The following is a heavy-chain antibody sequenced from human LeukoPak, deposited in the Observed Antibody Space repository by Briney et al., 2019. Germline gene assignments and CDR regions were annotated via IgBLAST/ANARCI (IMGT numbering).Heavy chain of an antibody. CDR3: ARLGSGIVDAFDI. V-gene: IGHV1-18*01. Sequence: ASVKVSCKASGYTFTSYGISWVRQAPGQGLEWMGGIIPIFGTANYAQKFQGRVTMTTDTSTSTAYMELRSLRSDDTAVYYCARLGSGIVDAFDIWGQGTMVTVSS. J-gene: IGHJ3*02. D-gene: IGHD3-10*01. CDR1: GYTFTSYG. CDR2: IIPIFGTA.